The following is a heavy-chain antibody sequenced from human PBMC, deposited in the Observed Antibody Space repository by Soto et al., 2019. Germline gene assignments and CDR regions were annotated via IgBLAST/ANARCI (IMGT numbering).Heavy chain of an antibody. CDR2: IWYDGSNK. J-gene: IGHJ6*02. V-gene: IGHV3-33*01. Sequence: SLRLSCAASGFTFTSYGLYWVRQAPGKGLEWVTFIWYDGSNKYYSDSVKGRFTISRDNSKNTLYLQMSSLRAEDTAVYYCARDRGAYAMDVWGQGNTVTGS. CDR3: ARDRGAYAMDV. CDR1: GFTFTSYG.